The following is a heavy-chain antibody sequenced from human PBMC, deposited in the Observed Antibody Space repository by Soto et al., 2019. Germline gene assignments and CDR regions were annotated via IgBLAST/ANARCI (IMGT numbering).Heavy chain of an antibody. Sequence: WASVKVSCKASGGTFSSYAISWVRQAPGQGLEWMGGIIPIFGTANYAQKFQGRVTITADKSTSTAYMELSSLRSEDTAVYYCARVPPPYYGSGSPSYYYYGMDVWGQGTTVTVSS. CDR3: ARVPPPYYGSGSPSYYYYGMDV. V-gene: IGHV1-69*06. D-gene: IGHD3-10*01. J-gene: IGHJ6*02. CDR2: IIPIFGTA. CDR1: GGTFSSYA.